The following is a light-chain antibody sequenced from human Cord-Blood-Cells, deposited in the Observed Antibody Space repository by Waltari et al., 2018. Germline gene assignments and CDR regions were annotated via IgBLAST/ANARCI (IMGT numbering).Light chain of an antibody. CDR2: AAS. CDR1: QSISSY. J-gene: IGKJ1*01. Sequence: DIQMIQSPSSLSASVGDRVTITCRASQSISSYLNWYQQKPGKAPKLLVYAASRLQSGVPSRFSGSGSWTDFTLTISSLQPEDFATCYGQQSYSTWTFGQGTKVEIK. V-gene: IGKV1-39*01. CDR3: QQSYSTWT.